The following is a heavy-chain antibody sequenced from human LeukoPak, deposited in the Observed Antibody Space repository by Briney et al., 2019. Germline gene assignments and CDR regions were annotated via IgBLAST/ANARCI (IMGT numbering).Heavy chain of an antibody. Sequence: GGSLRLSCAASGFTLTGYWMHWVRQTPGKGLVWVSRLSSDGTNTNYADSVKGRFTISRDNAKNTLYLQMSSLRVEDTAIYYYVKSLSGAFDLWGQGTMVTVSS. CDR1: GFTLTGYW. D-gene: IGHD1-26*01. CDR3: VKSLSGAFDL. CDR2: LSSDGTNT. J-gene: IGHJ3*01. V-gene: IGHV3-74*01.